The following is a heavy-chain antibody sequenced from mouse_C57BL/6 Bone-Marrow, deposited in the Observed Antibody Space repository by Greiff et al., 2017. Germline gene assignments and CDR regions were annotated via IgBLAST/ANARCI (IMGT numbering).Heavy chain of an antibody. CDR2: IDPSDSYT. V-gene: IGHV1-50*01. CDR1: GYTFTSYW. J-gene: IGHJ3*01. D-gene: IGHD4-1*01. Sequence: VQLQQSGAELVKPGASVKLSCKASGYTFTSYWMQWVKQRPGQGLEWIGEIDPSDSYTNYTQKFKGKATLTVDTSSSTAYMQLSILTSEDSAVYYCARTGTRFAYWGQGTLVTVSA. CDR3: ARTGTRFAY.